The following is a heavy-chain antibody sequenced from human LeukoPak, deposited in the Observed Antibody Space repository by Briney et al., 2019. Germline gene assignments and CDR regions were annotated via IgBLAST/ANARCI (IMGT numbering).Heavy chain of an antibody. J-gene: IGHJ5*02. D-gene: IGHD3-16*01. CDR2: IKQDGSEK. CDR1: GFTFSSYW. V-gene: IGHV3-7*01. Sequence: GGSLRLSCAASGFTFSSYWMSWVRQAPGKGLEWVANIKQDGSEKYYVDSVKGRFTISRDNAKNSLYLQMNSLRAEDTAVYYCAREDGSPGGGNWFDPWGQGTLVTVSS. CDR3: AREDGSPGGGNWFDP.